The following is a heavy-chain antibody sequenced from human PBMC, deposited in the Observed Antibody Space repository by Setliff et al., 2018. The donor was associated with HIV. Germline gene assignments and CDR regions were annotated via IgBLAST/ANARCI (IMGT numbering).Heavy chain of an antibody. CDR1: GDSLNTYY. D-gene: IGHD3-3*01. V-gene: IGHV4-4*07. J-gene: IGHJ4*02. Sequence: PSETLSLTCNVSGDSLNTYYWSWIRQPAGKGLGWIGRIYASGETTFNPSLKSRITMSVDTSKNQFSLKLTSVTAADTAVYYCARGNNDLESFDYWGQGALVTVSS. CDR3: ARGNNDLESFDY. CDR2: IYASGET.